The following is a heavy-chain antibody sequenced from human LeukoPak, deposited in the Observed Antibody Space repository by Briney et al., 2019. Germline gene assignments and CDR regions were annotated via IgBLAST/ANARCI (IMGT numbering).Heavy chain of an antibody. V-gene: IGHV3-23*01. Sequence: PGGSLRLSCAASGFTFSSYAMSWVRQAPGKGLERVSAISGSGGSTYYADSVKGRFTISRDNSKNTLYLQMNSLRAEDTAVYYCAKDSRYSGSYRDYWGQGTLVTGSS. CDR1: GFTFSSYA. J-gene: IGHJ4*02. D-gene: IGHD1-26*01. CDR2: ISGSGGST. CDR3: AKDSRYSGSYRDY.